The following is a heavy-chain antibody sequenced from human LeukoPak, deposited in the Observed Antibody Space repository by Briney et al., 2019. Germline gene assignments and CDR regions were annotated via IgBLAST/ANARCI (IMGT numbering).Heavy chain of an antibody. CDR2: IYSGGST. D-gene: IGHD2-15*01. V-gene: IGHV3-66*01. J-gene: IGHJ6*01. CDR3: ARDRARRYCSGGSCYSGYYGMDV. Sequence: PGGSLRLSCAASGFTVSSNYMSWVRQAPGKRLEWVSVIYSGGSTYYADSVKGRFTISRDNSKNTLYLQMNSLRAEDTAVYYCARDRARRYCSGGSCYSGYYGMDVWGQGTTVTVSP. CDR1: GFTVSSNY.